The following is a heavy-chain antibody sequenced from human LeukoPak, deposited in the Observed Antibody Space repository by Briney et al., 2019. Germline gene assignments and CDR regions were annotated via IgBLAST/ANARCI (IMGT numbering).Heavy chain of an antibody. V-gene: IGHV1-2*02. CDR1: GYTFTGYY. D-gene: IGHD2-2*01. CDR3: ARVVNYYYGMDV. Sequence: ASVKVSCKASGYTFTGYYMHWVRQAPGQGLEWMGWINPNSGGTNYAQKFQGRVTMTRDTSISTAYMELSRLRSDDTAVYYYARVVNYYYGMDVWGQGTTVTVSS. J-gene: IGHJ6*02. CDR2: INPNSGGT.